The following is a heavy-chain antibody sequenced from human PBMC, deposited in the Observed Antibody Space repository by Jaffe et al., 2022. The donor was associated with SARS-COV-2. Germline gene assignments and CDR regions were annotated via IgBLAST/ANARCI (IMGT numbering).Heavy chain of an antibody. CDR2: IYWDDDD. CDR3: AHRLHPGPFMY. CDR1: GFSLSAGGVA. J-gene: IGHJ4*02. Sequence: QITLKESGPTLVQPTQTLTLTCTISGFSLSAGGVAVGWIRQPPGKALEWLALIYWDDDDRYSPSLKSRLTITKDTSKNQVVLTVTNMDPVDTATYYCAHRLHPGPFMYWGQGALVTVSS. V-gene: IGHV2-5*02.